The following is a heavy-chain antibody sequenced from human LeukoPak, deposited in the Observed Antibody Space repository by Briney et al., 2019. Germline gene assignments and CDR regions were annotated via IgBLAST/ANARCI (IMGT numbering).Heavy chain of an antibody. CDR2: IRGSGTTI. D-gene: IGHD4-17*01. CDR1: GFTFSSYE. CDR3: ASGGDYAGNWFDP. Sequence: PGGSLRLSCAGSGFTFSSYEMNWVRQAPGKGLEWVSYIRGSGTTISYADSVKGRFTISRDNAKNSLYLQMNSLRAEDTAVYYCASGGDYAGNWFDPWGQGTLVTVSS. V-gene: IGHV3-48*03. J-gene: IGHJ5*02.